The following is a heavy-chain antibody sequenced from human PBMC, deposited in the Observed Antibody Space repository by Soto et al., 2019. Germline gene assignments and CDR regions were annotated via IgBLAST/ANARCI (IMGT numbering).Heavy chain of an antibody. V-gene: IGHV4-59*08. CDR2: IYYDRNT. CDR3: ARRWPNSGWYFDL. J-gene: IGHJ2*01. CDR1: GGSSSSYY. Sequence: QVQLQESGPGLVKPSETLSLTCTVSGGSSSSYYWSWIRQPPGKGLEWIGYIYYDRNTNYNPSLKSRFTISIDPSQNHFFLKLSSVTAADTAVYYCARRWPNSGWYFDLWGRGTLVSVSS. D-gene: IGHD1-1*01.